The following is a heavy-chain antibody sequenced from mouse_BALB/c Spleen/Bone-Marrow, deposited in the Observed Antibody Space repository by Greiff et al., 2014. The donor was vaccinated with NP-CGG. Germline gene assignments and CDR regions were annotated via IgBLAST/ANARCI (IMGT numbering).Heavy chain of an antibody. V-gene: IGHV1S56*01. CDR3: ARGGDYHYFDY. Sequence: ESGPELVKPGALVKISCKASGYTFTTYDINWVKQRPGQGLEWIGWISPGDGNTNYNEKFKGKATLTADKSSSTDYMQLSSLTSENSAVYFCARGGDYHYFDYWGQGTTLTVSS. J-gene: IGHJ2*01. CDR1: GYTFTTYD. D-gene: IGHD2-4*01. CDR2: ISPGDGNT.